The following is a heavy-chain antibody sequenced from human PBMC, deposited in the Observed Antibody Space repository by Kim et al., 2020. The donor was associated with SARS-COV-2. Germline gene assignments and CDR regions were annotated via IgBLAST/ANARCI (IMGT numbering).Heavy chain of an antibody. D-gene: IGHD3-22*01. CDR3: ARDERYYYDSSGYYYFDY. Sequence: QGRVTLTADESTSTAYMELSSLRSEDTAVYYCARDERYYYDSSGYYYFDYWGQGTLVTVSS. V-gene: IGHV1-69*01. J-gene: IGHJ4*02.